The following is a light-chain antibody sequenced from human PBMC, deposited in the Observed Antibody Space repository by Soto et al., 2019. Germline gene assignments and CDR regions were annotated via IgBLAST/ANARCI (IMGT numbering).Light chain of an antibody. CDR2: ADY. V-gene: IGLV1-40*01. CDR1: SSNIGAGYD. Sequence: QSVLTQPPSVSGAPGQTITISCTGSSSNIGAGYDVHWYQQLPGRAPKLLIYADYERPSGVPDRFSGSKSGASAALVITGLRADDEADYYCQSYDNNVSGWVFGGGTKLTVL. J-gene: IGLJ3*02. CDR3: QSYDNNVSGWV.